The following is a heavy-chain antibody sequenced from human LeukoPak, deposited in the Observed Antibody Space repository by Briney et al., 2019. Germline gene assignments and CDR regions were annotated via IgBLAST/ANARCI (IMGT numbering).Heavy chain of an antibody. Sequence: GESLQIPCKGSGYSINNYWIGWVRQMPGKGLEWMGIIYPADSDIRYSPSFQGQVTISADKSISTAYLQWSSLKASDTAMYYCARQEYCSGGSCYTWFDPWGQGTLVTVSS. V-gene: IGHV5-51*01. J-gene: IGHJ5*02. CDR2: IYPADSDI. CDR3: ARQEYCSGGSCYTWFDP. CDR1: GYSINNYW. D-gene: IGHD2-15*01.